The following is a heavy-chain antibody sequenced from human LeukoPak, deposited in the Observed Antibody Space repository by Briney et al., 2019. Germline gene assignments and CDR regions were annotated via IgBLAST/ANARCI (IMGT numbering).Heavy chain of an antibody. CDR2: IYTSGST. V-gene: IGHV4-61*02. D-gene: IGHD4-11*01. Sequence: PSETLSLTCTVSGGSISSGSYYWSWTRQPAGKGLEWIGRIYTSGSTNYNPSLKSRVTISVDTSKNQFSLKLSSVTAADTAVYYCARDTTTVTFDYWGQGTLVTVSS. J-gene: IGHJ4*02. CDR1: GGSISSGSYY. CDR3: ARDTTTVTFDY.